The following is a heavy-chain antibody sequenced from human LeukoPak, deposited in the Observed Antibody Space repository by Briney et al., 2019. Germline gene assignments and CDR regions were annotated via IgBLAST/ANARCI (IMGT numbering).Heavy chain of an antibody. V-gene: IGHV5-51*01. J-gene: IGHJ4*02. D-gene: IGHD6-19*01. CDR3: ARQIADSSGPIDY. Sequence: PGGSLRLSCKGSGYTFASYWVAWVRQMPGNGLEWMGIIYPGDSDTRYSPSFQGQVTISADKSINTAYLQWSSLKASDTAMYYCARQIADSSGPIDYWGQGALVTVSP. CDR1: GYTFASYW. CDR2: IYPGDSDT.